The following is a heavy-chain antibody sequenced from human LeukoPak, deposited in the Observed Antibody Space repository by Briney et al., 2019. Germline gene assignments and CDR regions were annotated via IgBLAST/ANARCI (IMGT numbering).Heavy chain of an antibody. D-gene: IGHD2-2*01. J-gene: IGHJ6*03. V-gene: IGHV4-4*07. CDR2: IFTSGST. CDR1: GGSISSYY. Sequence: SETLSLTCTVSGGSISSYYRTWIRQPAGKGLEWIGRIFTSGSTNYNPSLKSRVTMSVDTSRNQFSLRLSSVTAADTAVYYCAREEYAFNSYLDFWGKGTTVTVSS. CDR3: AREEYAFNSYLDF.